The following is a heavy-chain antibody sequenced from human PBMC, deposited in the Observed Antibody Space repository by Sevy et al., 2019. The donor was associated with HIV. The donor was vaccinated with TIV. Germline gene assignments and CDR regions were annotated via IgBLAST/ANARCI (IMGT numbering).Heavy chain of an antibody. CDR2: ISSNGGST. V-gene: IGHV3-64D*06. CDR1: GFTFSSYA. J-gene: IGHJ4*02. CDR3: VKGPPQYSSDPFDY. Sequence: GRSLRLSCSASGFTFSSYAMHWVRQAPGKGLEYVSAISSNGGSTYYADSVKGRFTISRDNSKNTLYLQMSSLRAEDTAVYYCVKGPPQYSSDPFDYWGQGTLVTVSS. D-gene: IGHD6-19*01.